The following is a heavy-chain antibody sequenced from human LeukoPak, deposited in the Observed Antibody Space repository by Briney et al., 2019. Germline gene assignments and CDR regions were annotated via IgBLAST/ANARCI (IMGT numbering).Heavy chain of an antibody. CDR1: GASINSGDYY. CDR3: ARDVRAFDI. V-gene: IGHV4-61*09. Sequence: SETLSLTCTVSGASINSGDYYWTWIRQPAGKGLEWIGHFYISGSANYNPSLKSRVTMSVDTSKNQFSLKLRSVTAADTAVYYCARDVRAFDIWGQGTMVTVSS. J-gene: IGHJ3*02. CDR2: FYISGSA.